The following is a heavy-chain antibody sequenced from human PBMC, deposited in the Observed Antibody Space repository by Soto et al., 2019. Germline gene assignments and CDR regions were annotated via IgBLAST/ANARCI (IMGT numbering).Heavy chain of an antibody. CDR1: GFTFSNAW. Sequence: GESLKISCAASGFTFSNAWMSWVRQAPGKGLEWVGRIKSKTDGGTTDYAAPVKGRFTISRDDSKNTLYLQMNSLKTEDTAVYYCTTDKVLKVGCSSTSCYDACDIWGQGTMVTVSS. V-gene: IGHV3-15*01. J-gene: IGHJ3*02. CDR2: IKSKTDGGTT. CDR3: TTDKVLKVGCSSTSCYDACDI. D-gene: IGHD2-2*01.